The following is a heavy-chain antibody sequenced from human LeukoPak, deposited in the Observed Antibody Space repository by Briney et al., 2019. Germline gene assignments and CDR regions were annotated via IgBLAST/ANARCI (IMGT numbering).Heavy chain of an antibody. CDR1: GFTFSSYA. V-gene: IGHV3-23*01. D-gene: IGHD3-3*01. J-gene: IGHJ4*02. CDR3: AKEGNAHDYDFWSGYPD. Sequence: GGSLRLSCAASGFTFSSYAMSWVRQAPGKGLEWVSAISGSGGSTYYADSVKGRFTISRDNFKNTLYLQMNSLRAEDTAVYYCAKEGNAHDYDFWSGYPDWGQGTLVTVSS. CDR2: ISGSGGST.